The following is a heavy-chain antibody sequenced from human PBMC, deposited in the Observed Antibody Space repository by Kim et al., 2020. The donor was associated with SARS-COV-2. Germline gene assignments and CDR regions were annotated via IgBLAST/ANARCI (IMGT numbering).Heavy chain of an antibody. CDR2: IYPGDSDT. CDR3: ARRGTGTIDYYYYGMDV. V-gene: IGHV5-51*01. Sequence: GESLKISCKGSGYSFTSYWIGWVRQMPGKGLEWMGIIYPGDSDTRYSPSFQGQVTISADKSISTAYLQWSSLKASDTAMYYCARRGTGTIDYYYYGMDVWGQGTTVTVSS. J-gene: IGHJ6*02. CDR1: GYSFTSYW. D-gene: IGHD1-1*01.